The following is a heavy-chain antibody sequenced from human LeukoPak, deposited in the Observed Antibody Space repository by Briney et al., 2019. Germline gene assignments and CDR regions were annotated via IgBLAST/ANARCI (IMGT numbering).Heavy chain of an antibody. V-gene: IGHV3-7*01. J-gene: IGHJ4*02. CDR2: IKQDGSEK. CDR3: ARDSAGNEY. D-gene: IGHD6-13*01. Sequence: PGGSLRLSCAASGFTFSTYWMSWGRQAPGEGLEWVANIKQDGSEKYYVDSVKGRFTISRDNAKNSLYLQMNSLRAEDTAMYYCARDSAGNEYCGQGNLVTVSS. CDR1: GFTFSTYW.